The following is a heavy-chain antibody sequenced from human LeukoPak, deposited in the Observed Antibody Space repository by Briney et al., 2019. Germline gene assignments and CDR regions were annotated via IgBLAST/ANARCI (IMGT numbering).Heavy chain of an antibody. V-gene: IGHV3-21*01. Sequence: GGSLRLSCAASGFTFSSYSMNWVRQAAGKGLEWVSSISSSSSYIYYADSVKGRLTISRDNAKNSLYLQMNSLRAEDTAVYYCARDRRDSGSRYKRAFDIWGQGTMVTVSS. CDR1: GFTFSSYS. CDR3: ARDRRDSGSRYKRAFDI. D-gene: IGHD3-10*01. J-gene: IGHJ3*02. CDR2: ISSSSSYI.